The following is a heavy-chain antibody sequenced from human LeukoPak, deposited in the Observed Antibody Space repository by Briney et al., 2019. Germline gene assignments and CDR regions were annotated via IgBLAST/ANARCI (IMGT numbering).Heavy chain of an antibody. V-gene: IGHV3-23*01. D-gene: IGHD3-16*01. Sequence: GGSLRLSRAPSGLIFSSFAMSCVRQGPARGLEWVSSMRGNGETFYADSVKGRFTLSSDSSRNTVYFQLNHLRVEDTAIYYCAKASWVSSTDAVRWGQGTLVTVSS. CDR3: AKASWVSSTDAVR. CDR2: MRGNGET. CDR1: GLIFSSFA. J-gene: IGHJ4*02.